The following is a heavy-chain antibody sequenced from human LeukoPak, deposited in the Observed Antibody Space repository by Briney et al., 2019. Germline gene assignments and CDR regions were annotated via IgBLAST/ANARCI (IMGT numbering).Heavy chain of an antibody. J-gene: IGHJ4*02. D-gene: IGHD2-2*01. CDR3: ATPLRNCSSTSCLYYFDY. CDR1: GYTLTELS. V-gene: IGHV1-24*01. Sequence: EASVKVSCKVSGYTLTELSMHWVRQAPGKGLEWMGGFDPEDGETIYAQKFQGRVTMTEDTSTDTAYMELSSLRSEDTAVYYCATPLRNCSSTSCLYYFDYWGQGTLVTVSS. CDR2: FDPEDGET.